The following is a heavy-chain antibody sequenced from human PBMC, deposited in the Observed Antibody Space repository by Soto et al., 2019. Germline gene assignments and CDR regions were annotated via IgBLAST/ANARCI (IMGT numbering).Heavy chain of an antibody. V-gene: IGHV4-30-4*01. CDR3: ARDRYYGSGTYYNFYSGMDV. D-gene: IGHD3-10*01. Sequence: PSETLSLTCTVSSGSINSGDYYWTWVRQPPGKGLEWIGNIFHSGSTYYTPSLQSRVTISLDTSKNHFSLKLSSVTPADTAVYYCARDRYYGSGTYYNFYSGMDVWGQGTTVTVSS. CDR2: IFHSGST. CDR1: SGSINSGDYY. J-gene: IGHJ6*02.